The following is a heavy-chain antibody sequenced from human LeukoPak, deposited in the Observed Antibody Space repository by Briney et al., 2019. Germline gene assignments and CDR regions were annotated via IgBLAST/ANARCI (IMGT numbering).Heavy chain of an antibody. CDR2: IIPIFGIT. CDR3: ARGGGDGYNYRFDY. V-gene: IGHV1-69*04. Sequence: SVKVSCKASGGTFSSYAISWVRQAPGQGLEWMGRIIPIFGITNYAQKFQGRVTITADKSTSTAYMELSSLRSEDTAVYYCARGGGDGYNYRFDYWGQGTLDTVSS. D-gene: IGHD5-24*01. CDR1: GGTFSSYA. J-gene: IGHJ4*02.